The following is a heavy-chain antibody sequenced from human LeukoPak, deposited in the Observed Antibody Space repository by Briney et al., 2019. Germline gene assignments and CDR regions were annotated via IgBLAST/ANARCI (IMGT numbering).Heavy chain of an antibody. CDR1: GYTFIGYY. Sequence: ASVKVSCKASGYTFIGYYMHWVRQAPGQGLEWMGGIIPIFGTANYAQKFQGRVTITADESTSTAYMELSSLRSEDTAVYYCASGGNARDFYAFDIXXXGTMVTVSS. D-gene: IGHD1-1*01. CDR2: IIPIFGTA. V-gene: IGHV1-69*13. CDR3: ASGGNARDFYAFDI. J-gene: IGHJ3*02.